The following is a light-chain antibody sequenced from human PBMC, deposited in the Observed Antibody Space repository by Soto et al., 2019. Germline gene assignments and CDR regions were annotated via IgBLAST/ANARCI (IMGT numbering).Light chain of an antibody. CDR2: WAS. Sequence: DILMTQSPDSLAVSLGERATMNCKSSQSVLYSSNNKNYLAWYKQKPGQPPKLLISWASTRESGVPDRFSGSGSGTNFTLTISSLQAEDVAVYYCQQYYSTLITFGQGTRLEIK. V-gene: IGKV4-1*01. CDR3: QQYYSTLIT. CDR1: QSVLYSSNNKNY. J-gene: IGKJ5*01.